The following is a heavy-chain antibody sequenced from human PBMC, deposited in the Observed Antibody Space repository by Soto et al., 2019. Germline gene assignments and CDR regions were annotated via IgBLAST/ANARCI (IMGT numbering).Heavy chain of an antibody. V-gene: IGHV2-5*02. J-gene: IGHJ4*02. CDR1: GFSLSTSGVG. CDR3: AHTQEEWLRSSDLLDY. CDR2: IYRDDDK. D-gene: IGHD5-12*01. Sequence: QITLKATGPTLVKPTQTLTLTCTVSGFSLSTSGVGVGWIRQPQGKALEWLALIYRDDDKRYSPSLKSRLTIDKDTSKYQVVLTMTNMDPVDTATYYCAHTQEEWLRSSDLLDYWGQGTLVTVSS.